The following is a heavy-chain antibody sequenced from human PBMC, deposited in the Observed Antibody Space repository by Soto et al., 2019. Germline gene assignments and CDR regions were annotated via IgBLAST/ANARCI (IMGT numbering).Heavy chain of an antibody. Sequence: QVQLQESGPGLVKTSETLSLTCSVSGGSISSYSWNWIRQPPGKGLEWIGYTYDSGSTKYKPSLKSRVSISADTSRNQFSPKLRSVTAADTAVYYCAREPRQGDRIYYFDYWGQGTLVTVSS. V-gene: IGHV4-59*01. J-gene: IGHJ4*02. CDR3: AREPRQGDRIYYFDY. CDR2: TYDSGST. CDR1: GGSISSYS. D-gene: IGHD2-21*02.